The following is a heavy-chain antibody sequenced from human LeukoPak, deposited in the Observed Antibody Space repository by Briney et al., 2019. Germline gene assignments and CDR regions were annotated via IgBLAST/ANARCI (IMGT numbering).Heavy chain of an antibody. Sequence: KPSETLSLTCTVPGGSISPFYWSWIRQPAGKGLEWIGRLDSSGSTNYNPSLQSRVTMSVDTSKNQFSLKLRSVTAADTAIFYCAREPSWAAAADFWGQGTLVTVSS. CDR1: GGSISPFY. V-gene: IGHV4-4*07. D-gene: IGHD6-13*01. CDR3: AREPSWAAAADF. J-gene: IGHJ4*02. CDR2: LDSSGST.